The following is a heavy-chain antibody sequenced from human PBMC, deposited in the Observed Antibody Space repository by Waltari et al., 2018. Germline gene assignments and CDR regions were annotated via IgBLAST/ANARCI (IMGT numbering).Heavy chain of an antibody. J-gene: IGHJ4*02. CDR3: AKETQSDGNAGLEF. CDR1: GFSFSAPG. D-gene: IGHD1-1*01. CDR2: MSFDGYNK. Sequence: HVQIVESGGAVVQPGRSLRLSCAASGFSFSAPGMRWVRRAPGKGLEWVALMSFDGYNKFYVDSVQGRFTISRDNSKNLMYLEMRDLRSEDTATYYCAKETQSDGNAGLEFWGQGTVVTVSS. V-gene: IGHV3-30*18.